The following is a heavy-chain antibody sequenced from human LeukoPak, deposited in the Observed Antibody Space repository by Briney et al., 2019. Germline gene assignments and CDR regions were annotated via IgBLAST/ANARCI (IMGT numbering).Heavy chain of an antibody. CDR1: GFTFDDYA. V-gene: IGHV3-7*01. Sequence: GGSLRLSCAASGFTFDDYAMHWVRQAPGKGLEWVANIKQDESAKYYVDSVKGRFTISRDNTENSLYLQMNSLRVEDTAVYHCARDGYGTGSHDNWGQGTLVTVSS. J-gene: IGHJ4*02. CDR2: IKQDESAK. CDR3: ARDGYGTGSHDN. D-gene: IGHD3-10*01.